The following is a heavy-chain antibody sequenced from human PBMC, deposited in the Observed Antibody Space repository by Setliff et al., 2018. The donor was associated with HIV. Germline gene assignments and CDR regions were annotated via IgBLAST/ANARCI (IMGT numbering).Heavy chain of an antibody. CDR2: IFSTGST. J-gene: IGHJ4*02. CDR1: GDSISYYY. Sequence: PSETLSLTCTVSGDSISYYYWSWIRQPPGKGLEWIGYIFSTGSTNYNPSLKSRLTISIDTSKNHFSLKLNSVTAADTAVYYCARQPRWLQFPRYFDSWDQGTLVTVSS. CDR3: ARQPRWLQFPRYFDS. D-gene: IGHD5-12*01. V-gene: IGHV4-59*08.